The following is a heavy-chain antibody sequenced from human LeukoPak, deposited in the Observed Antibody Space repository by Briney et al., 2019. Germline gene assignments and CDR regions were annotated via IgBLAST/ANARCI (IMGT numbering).Heavy chain of an antibody. CDR1: GFTFSSYG. V-gene: IGHV3-30*18. CDR3: AKDANDYGDYDLDY. CDR2: ISYDGSNK. D-gene: IGHD4-17*01. J-gene: IGHJ4*02. Sequence: PGGSLRLSCAASGFTFSSYGMHWVRQAPGKGLEWVAVISYDGSNKYYADSVKGRFTISRVNSKNTLYLQMNSLRAEDTAVYYCAKDANDYGDYDLDYWGQGTLVTVSS.